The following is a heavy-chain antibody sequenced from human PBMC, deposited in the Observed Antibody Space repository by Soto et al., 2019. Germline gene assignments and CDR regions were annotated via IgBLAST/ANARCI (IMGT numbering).Heavy chain of an antibody. D-gene: IGHD2-21*02. V-gene: IGHV1-46*01. Sequence: ASVKVSCKASGYTFTSYYMHWVRQAPGQGLEWMGIINPSGGSTSYAQKFQGRVTMTRDTSTSTVYMELSSLRSEDTAVYYCARSYCGGDCYYSRGYNWFDPWGQGTLVTVSS. J-gene: IGHJ5*02. CDR3: ARSYCGGDCYYSRGYNWFDP. CDR2: INPSGGST. CDR1: GYTFTSYY.